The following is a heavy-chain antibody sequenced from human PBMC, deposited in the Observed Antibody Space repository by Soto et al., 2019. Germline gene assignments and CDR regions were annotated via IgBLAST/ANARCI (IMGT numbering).Heavy chain of an antibody. V-gene: IGHV3-30-3*01. D-gene: IGHD6-19*01. CDR3: ASSYSSGYGYFDL. Sequence: QVQLVESGGGVVQPGRSLRLSCAASGFTFSSYAMHWVRQAPGKGLEWVAVISYDGSNKYYADSVKGRFTISRDNSKNMLYLQMNSLRAEDSAVYYCASSYSSGYGYFDLWGRGTLVTVSS. CDR2: ISYDGSNK. CDR1: GFTFSSYA. J-gene: IGHJ2*01.